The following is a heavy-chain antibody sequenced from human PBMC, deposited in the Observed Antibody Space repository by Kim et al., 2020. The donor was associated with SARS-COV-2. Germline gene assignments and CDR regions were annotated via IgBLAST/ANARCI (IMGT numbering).Heavy chain of an antibody. CDR1: GGSISSGGYY. D-gene: IGHD3-10*01. CDR3: AREEISVPPHGMDV. V-gene: IGHV4-31*03. J-gene: IGHJ6*02. Sequence: SETLSLTCTVSGGSISSGGYYWSWIRQHPGKGLEWIGYIYYSGSTYYNPSLKSRVTISVDTSKNQFSLKLSSVTAADTAVYYCAREEISVPPHGMDVWGQGTTVTVSS. CDR2: IYYSGST.